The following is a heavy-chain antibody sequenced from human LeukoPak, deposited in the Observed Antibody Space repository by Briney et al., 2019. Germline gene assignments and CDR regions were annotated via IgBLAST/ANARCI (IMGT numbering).Heavy chain of an antibody. CDR1: GGTFSSYA. V-gene: IGHV1-69*05. CDR3: ARHQYYYDSSGYYYGAFDI. J-gene: IGHJ3*02. D-gene: IGHD3-22*01. CDR2: IIPIFGTA. Sequence: SVKVSCKASGGTFSSYAISWVRQAPGQGLEWMGRIIPIFGTANCAQKFQGRVTITTDESTSTAYMELSSLRSEDTAVYYCARHQYYYDSSGYYYGAFDIWGQGTMVTVSS.